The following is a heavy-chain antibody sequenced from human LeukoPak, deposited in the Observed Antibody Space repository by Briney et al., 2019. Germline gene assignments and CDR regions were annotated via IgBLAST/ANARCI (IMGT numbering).Heavy chain of an antibody. Sequence: GASVKVSCKASGYTFTSYDISWVRQAAGQGLEWMGWISAYNGNTNYAQKLQGRVTMTTDTSTSTAYMELRSLRSDDTAVYYCARGLRYFDWLRGHHDAFDIWGQGTMVTVSS. D-gene: IGHD3-9*01. J-gene: IGHJ3*02. V-gene: IGHV1-18*01. CDR1: GYTFTSYD. CDR2: ISAYNGNT. CDR3: ARGLRYFDWLRGHHDAFDI.